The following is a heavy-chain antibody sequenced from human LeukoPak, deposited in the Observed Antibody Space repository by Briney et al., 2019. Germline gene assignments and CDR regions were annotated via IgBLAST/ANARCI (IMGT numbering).Heavy chain of an antibody. V-gene: IGHV3-30*18. Sequence: GALRLSCAASGFTFSSYGMHWVRQAPGKGLEWVAVISYDGSNKYYADSVKGRFTISRDNSKNTLYLQMNSLRAEDTAVYYCAKEWGAGSDAFDIWGQGTMVTVSS. CDR2: ISYDGSNK. CDR3: AKEWGAGSDAFDI. CDR1: GFTFSSYG. D-gene: IGHD1-26*01. J-gene: IGHJ3*02.